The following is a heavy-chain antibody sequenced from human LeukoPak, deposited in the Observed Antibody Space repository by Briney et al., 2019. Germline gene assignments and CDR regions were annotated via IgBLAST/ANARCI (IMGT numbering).Heavy chain of an antibody. CDR3: ARGTTVVTPFLGAFDI. J-gene: IGHJ3*02. CDR1: AASISSYY. Sequence: SETLSLTCTVSAASISSYYWSWIRQPPGKGLEWIGYKHYSGSTNYNPSLKSRVTISVDTSKNQFSLKLSSVTAADTAVYYCARGTTVVTPFLGAFDIWGQGTMVTVSS. CDR2: KHYSGST. D-gene: IGHD4-23*01. V-gene: IGHV4-59*01.